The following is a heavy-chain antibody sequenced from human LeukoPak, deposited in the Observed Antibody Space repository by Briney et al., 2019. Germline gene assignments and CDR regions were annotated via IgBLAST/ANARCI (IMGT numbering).Heavy chain of an antibody. J-gene: IGHJ4*02. V-gene: IGHV3-23*01. CDR3: AKALPPLGYCSSTSCHKPY. D-gene: IGHD2-2*02. CDR2: ISGSGGST. CDR1: GFTFSSYA. Sequence: TGGSLRLSCGASGFTFSSYAMRGVRQAPGKGLVWVSAISGSGGSTYHADSVKPLYNISRDNSKNTLYLQMNSVRAEDTAVYYCAKALPPLGYCSSTSCHKPYWGQGTLVTVSS.